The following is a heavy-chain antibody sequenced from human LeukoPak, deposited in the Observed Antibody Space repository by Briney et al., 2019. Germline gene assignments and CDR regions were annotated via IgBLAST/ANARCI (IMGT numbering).Heavy chain of an antibody. CDR3: ARAGYNSGWYED. V-gene: IGHV3-33*01. CDR2: IWEDGTNI. Sequence: GGSLRLSCAASGFIFSIHGMHWVRQTPGEGLERVAGIWEDGTNIHYTDSVKGRFTISRDNSKDTLILQMNSLRAEDSAVYYCARAGYNSGWYEDWGQGALVTVSS. D-gene: IGHD6-19*01. CDR1: GFIFSIHG. J-gene: IGHJ4*02.